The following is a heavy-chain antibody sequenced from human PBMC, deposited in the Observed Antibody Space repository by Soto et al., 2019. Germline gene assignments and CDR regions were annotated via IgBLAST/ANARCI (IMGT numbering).Heavy chain of an antibody. V-gene: IGHV3-48*01. CDR1: GFTLSSYS. J-gene: IGHJ6*03. Sequence: VGSLRLSCAASGFTLSSYSMNWVRQAPGKGLEWVSYISSSSSTIYYADSVKGRFTISRDNAKNTLYLQMNSLRAEDTAVYYCARGVSSYDFWSGYYFPEYYYMDVWGKGTTVTVSS. CDR2: ISSSSSTI. CDR3: ARGVSSYDFWSGYYFPEYYYMDV. D-gene: IGHD3-3*01.